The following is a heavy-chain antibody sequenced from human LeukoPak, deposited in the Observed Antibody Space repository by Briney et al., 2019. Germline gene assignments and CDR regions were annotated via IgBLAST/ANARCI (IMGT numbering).Heavy chain of an antibody. J-gene: IGHJ2*01. CDR3: ARRWGPHCSSISCYWRNWYFDL. CDR1: GYSFTSHY. Sequence: ASVKVSCKASGYSFTSHYMNWVRQAPGQGLEWMAIIDPSSGSISMAQRFQGRVTLTRDTSMRTVYMELNSLIFEDTAVYYCARRWGPHCSSISCYWRNWYFDLWGRGTLVTVSS. V-gene: IGHV1-46*01. CDR2: IDPSSGSI. D-gene: IGHD2-2*01.